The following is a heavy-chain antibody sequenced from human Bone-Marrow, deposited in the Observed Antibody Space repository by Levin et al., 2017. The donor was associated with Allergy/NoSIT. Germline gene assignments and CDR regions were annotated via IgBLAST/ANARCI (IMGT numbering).Heavy chain of an antibody. V-gene: IGHV3-11*03. J-gene: IGHJ4*02. CDR2: ISGSSSYT. D-gene: IGHD3-9*01. Sequence: LSLTCAASGFTFSDYYMSWIRQAPGQGLEWLSYISGSSSYTNNADSVKGRFTISRDNTKNSLYLQMNSLRAEDTAVYYCARIKWRLTGYYIDCWGQGTLVTVSS. CDR1: GFTFSDYY. CDR3: ARIKWRLTGYYIDC.